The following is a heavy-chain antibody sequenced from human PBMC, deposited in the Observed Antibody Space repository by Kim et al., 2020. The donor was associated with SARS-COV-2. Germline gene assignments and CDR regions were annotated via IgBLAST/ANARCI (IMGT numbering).Heavy chain of an antibody. CDR1: GDSVSSSSDY. Sequence: SETLSLTCTVSGDSVSSSSDYWSWIRQHPGQGLEWNVYIHFSGSTYYTPTLKSRITISLATNHNQFSLNLTTVTAADTAIYSWSRIRTYRGENAF. CDR3: SRIRTYRGENAF. J-gene: IGHJ3*01. CDR2: IHFSGST. V-gene: IGHV4-31*03.